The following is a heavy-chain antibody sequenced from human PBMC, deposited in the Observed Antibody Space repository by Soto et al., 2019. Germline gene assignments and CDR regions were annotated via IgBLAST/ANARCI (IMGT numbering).Heavy chain of an antibody. J-gene: IGHJ4*02. D-gene: IGHD2-15*01. CDR2: IIPIFGTA. CDR3: AAGYCSGGSCYEAGFDY. CDR1: GGTFSSYA. Sequence: QVQLVQSGAEVKKPGSSVKVSCKASGGTFSSYAISWVRQAPGQGLEWMGGIIPIFGTANYAQKFQGRVTITADESTSTADMELSSLRSEDTAVYYCAAGYCSGGSCYEAGFDYWGQGTLVTVSS. V-gene: IGHV1-69*01.